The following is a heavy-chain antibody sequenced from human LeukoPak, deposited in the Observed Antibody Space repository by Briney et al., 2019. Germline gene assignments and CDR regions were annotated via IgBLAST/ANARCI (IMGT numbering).Heavy chain of an antibody. Sequence: GGSLRLSCAASGFTFSSYGMSWVRQAPGKGLEWVSAISGSGGSTYYADSVKGRFTISRDNSKNTLYLQMNSLRAEDTAVYYCASDQADYYGSGSYYYYYYMDVWGKGTTVTISS. V-gene: IGHV3-23*01. CDR1: GFTFSSYG. J-gene: IGHJ6*03. CDR2: ISGSGGST. CDR3: ASDQADYYGSGSYYYYYYMDV. D-gene: IGHD3-10*01.